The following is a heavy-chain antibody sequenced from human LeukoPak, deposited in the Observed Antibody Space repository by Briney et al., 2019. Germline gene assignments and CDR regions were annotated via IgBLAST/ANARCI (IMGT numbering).Heavy chain of an antibody. D-gene: IGHD6-13*01. V-gene: IGHV3-30-3*01. J-gene: IGHJ6*02. Sequence: PGRSLRLSCAASGFTFSSYAMHWVRQAPGKGLEGVAVISYDGSNKYYADSVKGRFTISRGNSKNTLYLQMNSLRAEDTAVYYCAKDIAAAGVYYGMDVWGQGTTVTVSS. CDR1: GFTFSSYA. CDR2: ISYDGSNK. CDR3: AKDIAAAGVYYGMDV.